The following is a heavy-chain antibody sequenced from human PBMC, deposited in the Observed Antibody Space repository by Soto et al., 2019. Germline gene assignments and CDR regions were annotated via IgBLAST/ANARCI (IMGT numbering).Heavy chain of an antibody. Sequence: TSETLSLTCAVYGGSFSGYYWSWIRQPPGKGLEWIGYIYYSGSTNYNPSLKSRVTISVDTSKNQFSLRLGSVTAADTAVYYCAREGLITGTTYYYYGMDVWGQGTTVTVSS. J-gene: IGHJ6*02. CDR1: GGSFSGYY. CDR3: AREGLITGTTYYYYGMDV. D-gene: IGHD1-7*01. V-gene: IGHV4-59*01. CDR2: IYYSGST.